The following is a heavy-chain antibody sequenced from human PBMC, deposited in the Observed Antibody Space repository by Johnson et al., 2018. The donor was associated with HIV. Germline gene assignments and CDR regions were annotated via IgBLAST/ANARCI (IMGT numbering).Heavy chain of an antibody. D-gene: IGHD2-15*01. J-gene: IGHJ3*02. CDR1: GFTFSSYG. V-gene: IGHV3-30*02. CDR3: ARAVCRGGRCYSHDAFDI. Sequence: QMQLVESGGGVVQPGGSLRLSCAASGFTFSSYGMHWVRQAPGKGLEWVAFIRYDGSNKYYADSVKGRFTISRDNSKNTLFLQMNSLRADDTAMYYCARAVCRGGRCYSHDAFDIWGQGTMVTVSS. CDR2: IRYDGSNK.